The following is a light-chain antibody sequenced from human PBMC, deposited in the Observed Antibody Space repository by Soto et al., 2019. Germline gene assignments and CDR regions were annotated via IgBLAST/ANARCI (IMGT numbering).Light chain of an antibody. CDR2: DAS. Sequence: EIVLAQSPATLSLSPGERATLSCRASQNVSSYLAWYQQKPGQAPRLLIYDASNRAIGIPARFSGSGSGTDFTLTISSLQPEDFAVYFCQQRSNWPRLTFGGGTKVEI. V-gene: IGKV3-11*01. CDR3: QQRSNWPRLT. J-gene: IGKJ4*01. CDR1: QNVSSY.